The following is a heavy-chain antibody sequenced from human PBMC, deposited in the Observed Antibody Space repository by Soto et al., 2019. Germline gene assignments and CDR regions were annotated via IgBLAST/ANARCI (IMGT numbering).Heavy chain of an antibody. V-gene: IGHV1-46*03. CDR2: ISPTSGTT. J-gene: IGHJ3*02. D-gene: IGHD5-18*01. CDR1: EYTFTSSY. Sequence: QVQLVQSGAEVRKSGASVKLSCKASEYTFTSSYIHWVRQAPGQGLDWMGIISPTSGTTSYAQKFQDRLSMTSDTSTRTVYVELRSLTSKYSAVYYCASPDTAPAAGNDALHIWGQGTKVTVSS. CDR3: ASPDTAPAAGNDALHI.